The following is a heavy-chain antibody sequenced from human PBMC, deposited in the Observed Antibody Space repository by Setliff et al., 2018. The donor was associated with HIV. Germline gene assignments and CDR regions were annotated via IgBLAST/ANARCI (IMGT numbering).Heavy chain of an antibody. Sequence: GALRLSCAASGFTFSSYAMTWVRQAPGKRLEWVALMYDGGETYYADSVKGRFTISRDNSKNTLNLQMNSLRAEDTAVYYCASGYSSSSPRRDYWGQGTLVTVSS. J-gene: IGHJ4*02. CDR3: ASGYSSSSPRRDY. D-gene: IGHD6-6*01. CDR2: MYDGGET. CDR1: GFTFSSYA. V-gene: IGHV3-23*03.